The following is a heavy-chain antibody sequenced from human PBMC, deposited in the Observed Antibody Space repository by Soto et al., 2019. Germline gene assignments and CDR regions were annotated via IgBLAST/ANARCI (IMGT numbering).Heavy chain of an antibody. CDR1: GGSISSGGYY. V-gene: IGHV4-31*03. Sequence: SETLYITYTVSGGSISSGGYYWSWIRQHPGKGLEWIGYIYYSGSTYYNPSLKSRVTISVDTSKNQFSLKLSSVTAADTAVYYCARDRGKWLHFYYFDYWGQGTLVTVS. CDR2: IYYSGST. D-gene: IGHD5-12*01. CDR3: ARDRGKWLHFYYFDY. J-gene: IGHJ4*02.